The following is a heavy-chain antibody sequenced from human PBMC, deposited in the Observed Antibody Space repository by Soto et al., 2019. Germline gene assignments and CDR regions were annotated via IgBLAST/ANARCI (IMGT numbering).Heavy chain of an antibody. CDR3: AKDISIDGEYYFDY. D-gene: IGHD2-15*01. CDR1: GFTFDDYA. CDR2: ISWNSGSI. V-gene: IGHV3-9*01. Sequence: GGSLRLSCAASGFTFDDYAMHWVRQAPGKGLEWVSGISWNSGSIGYADSVKGQFTISRDNAKNSLYLQMNSLRAEDTALYYCAKDISIDGEYYFDYWGQGTLVTVSS. J-gene: IGHJ4*02.